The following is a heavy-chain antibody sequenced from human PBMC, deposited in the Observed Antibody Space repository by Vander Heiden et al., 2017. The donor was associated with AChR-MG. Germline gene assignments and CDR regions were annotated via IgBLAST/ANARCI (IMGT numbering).Heavy chain of an antibody. CDR3: ARRGSGYYDSSGYYYEYFQH. D-gene: IGHD3-22*01. V-gene: IGHV3-48*01. CDR2: ISSSSSTI. Sequence: EVQLVESGGGLVQPGGSLRLPCAASGFTFSSYSMNGVRQAPGKGLEWVSYISSSSSTIYYADSVKGRFTISRDNAKNSLYLQMNSLRAEDTAVYYCARRGSGYYDSSGYYYEYFQHWGQGTLVTVSS. J-gene: IGHJ1*01. CDR1: GFTFSSYS.